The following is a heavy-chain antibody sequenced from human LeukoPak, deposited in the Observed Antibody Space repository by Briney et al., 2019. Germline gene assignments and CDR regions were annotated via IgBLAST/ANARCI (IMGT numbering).Heavy chain of an antibody. D-gene: IGHD2/OR15-2a*01. Sequence: ASVKVSCKASGYTFSFYPMHWVRQAPGQRLEWMGMINLGNGDTKYSQEFQGRVTMTRDTSARTAYIELSSLRSEDMAVYYCAREPSTSSSNWFDPWGQGTLVTVSS. CDR3: AREPSTSSSNWFDP. CDR2: INLGNGDT. J-gene: IGHJ5*02. V-gene: IGHV1-3*03. CDR1: GYTFSFYP.